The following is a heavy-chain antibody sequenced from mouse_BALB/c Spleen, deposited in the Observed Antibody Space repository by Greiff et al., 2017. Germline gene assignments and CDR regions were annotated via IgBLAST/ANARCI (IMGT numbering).Heavy chain of an antibody. J-gene: IGHJ4*01. CDR2: IWTGGGT. V-gene: IGHV2-9-2*01. CDR1: GFSLTSYD. D-gene: IGHD2-3*01. Sequence: VKLMESGPGLVAPSQSLSITCTVSGFSLTSYDISWIRQPPGKGLEWLGVIWTGGGTNYNSAFMSRLSISKDNSKSQVFLKMNSLQTDDTAIYYCVRDGDGYYDAMDYWGQGTSVTVSS. CDR3: VRDGDGYYDAMDY.